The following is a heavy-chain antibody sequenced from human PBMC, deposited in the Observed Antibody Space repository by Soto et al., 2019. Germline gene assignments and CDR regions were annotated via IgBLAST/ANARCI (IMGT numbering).Heavy chain of an antibody. CDR2: IIPIFGTA. J-gene: IGHJ5*02. V-gene: IGHV1-69*12. CDR1: GSTFSSYA. D-gene: IGHD2-15*01. Sequence: QVQLVQSGAEVKKPGSSVKVSCKASGSTFSSYAISWVRQAPGQGLEWMGGIIPIFGTANYAQKFQGRVTITADESTSTAYMELSSLRSEDTAVYYCAGRYCSGGSCYPRNWFDPWGQGTLVTVSS. CDR3: AGRYCSGGSCYPRNWFDP.